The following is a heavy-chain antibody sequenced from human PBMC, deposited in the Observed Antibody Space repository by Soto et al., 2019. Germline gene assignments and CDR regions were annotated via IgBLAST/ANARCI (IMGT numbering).Heavy chain of an antibody. D-gene: IGHD5-12*01. Sequence: QITLKESGPTLVKPTQTLTLTCTFSGFSLSTRGVAVGWFRQPPGKALEWLALIYWDEDKWYSPSLKTRLTITDDTSKNQLVPTTTNMDPVDTATYYCAHRPRGYAYYFDYWGQGTLVTVSS. CDR3: AHRPRGYAYYFDY. J-gene: IGHJ4*02. CDR1: GFSLSTRGVA. CDR2: IYWDEDK. V-gene: IGHV2-5*02.